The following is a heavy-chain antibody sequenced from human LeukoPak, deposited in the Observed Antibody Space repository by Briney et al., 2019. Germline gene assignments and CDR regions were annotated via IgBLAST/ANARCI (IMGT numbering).Heavy chain of an antibody. CDR1: GFTFSSYS. Sequence: GGSLRLSCAASGFTFSSYSMNWVRQAPGKGLEWVSSISSSSSYIYYADSVRGRSTISRDNAKNSLYLQMNSLRAEDTAVYYCAREPSAVTTYNIDYWGQGTLVTVSS. CDR3: AREPSAVTTYNIDY. J-gene: IGHJ4*02. CDR2: ISSSSSYI. D-gene: IGHD4-17*01. V-gene: IGHV3-21*01.